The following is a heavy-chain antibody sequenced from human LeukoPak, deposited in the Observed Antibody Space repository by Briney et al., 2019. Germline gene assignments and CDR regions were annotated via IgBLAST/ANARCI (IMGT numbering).Heavy chain of an antibody. CDR1: GFTFSSYS. Sequence: GSLRLSCAASGFTFSSYSMNWIRQPPGKGLEWIGEINHSGSTNYNPSLKSRVTISVDTFKNQFSLKLSSVTAADTAVYYCARGPYYDFWSGYPYYFDYWGQGTLVTVPS. CDR3: ARGPYYDFWSGYPYYFDY. CDR2: INHSGST. V-gene: IGHV4-34*01. J-gene: IGHJ4*02. D-gene: IGHD3-3*01.